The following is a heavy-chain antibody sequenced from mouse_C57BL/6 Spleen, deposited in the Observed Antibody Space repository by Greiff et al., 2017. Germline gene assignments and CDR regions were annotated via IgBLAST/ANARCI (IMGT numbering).Heavy chain of an antibody. Sequence: QVQLQQSGAELVRPGASVTLSCTASGYTFTDYEMHWVKQTPVHGLEWIGAIDPETGGTAYNQKFKGKAILTADKSSSTAYMELRSLTSEDSAVYYCTRFYDYDGFAYWGQGTLVTVSA. D-gene: IGHD2-4*01. CDR2: IDPETGGT. J-gene: IGHJ3*01. CDR1: GYTFTDYE. CDR3: TRFYDYDGFAY. V-gene: IGHV1-15*01.